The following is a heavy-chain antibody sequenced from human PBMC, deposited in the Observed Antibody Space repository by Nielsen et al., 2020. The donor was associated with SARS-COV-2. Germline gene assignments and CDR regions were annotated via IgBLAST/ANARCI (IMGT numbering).Heavy chain of an antibody. Sequence: WIRQSPSRGLEWLGRTYYGSKWYNDYAVSVKSRITINPDTSKNQFSLQLNSVTPEDTAVYYCARDRYDYDILTGYYGPYYYYGMDVWGQGTTVTVSS. CDR2: TYYGSKWYN. J-gene: IGHJ6*02. V-gene: IGHV6-1*01. D-gene: IGHD3-9*01. CDR3: ARDRYDYDILTGYYGPYYYYGMDV.